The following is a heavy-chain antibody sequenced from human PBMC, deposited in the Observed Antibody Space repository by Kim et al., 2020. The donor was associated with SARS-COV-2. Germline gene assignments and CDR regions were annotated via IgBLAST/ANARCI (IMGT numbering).Heavy chain of an antibody. CDR3: TRDRIAAHKYYYYGMDV. Sequence: VKGRLNISRDDSKSIAYLQMNSLKTEDTAVYYCTRDRIAAHKYYYYGMDVWGQGTTVTVSS. V-gene: IGHV3-49*02. J-gene: IGHJ6*02. D-gene: IGHD6-25*01.